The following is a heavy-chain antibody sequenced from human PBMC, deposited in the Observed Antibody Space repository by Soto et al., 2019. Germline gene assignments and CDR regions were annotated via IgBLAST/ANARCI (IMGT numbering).Heavy chain of an antibody. CDR3: ASVTISTIFELNNYCDMDV. CDR1: GYTFTSYG. V-gene: IGHV1-18*01. J-gene: IGHJ6*02. D-gene: IGHD3-3*01. CDR2: IRAYNLNT. Sequence: RASVKVSCKASGYTFTSYGIILVRQAPGQGREGMGWIRAYNLNTNYAQKLQRRVTMTTDTSTSTAYMELRSLRSDDTAVYYCASVTISTIFELNNYCDMDVWGQGTLVTVSS.